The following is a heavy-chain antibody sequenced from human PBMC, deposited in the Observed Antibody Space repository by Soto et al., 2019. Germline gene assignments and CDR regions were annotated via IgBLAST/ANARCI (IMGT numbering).Heavy chain of an antibody. D-gene: IGHD3-22*01. Sequence: QVHLVESGGGVVQPGRSLRLSCEGSGFSFSNYGIHWVRQAPGKGLEWVAVISHDGNSHHLADSVRGRFTISRDNSKNTVFLHMTSLRREDSAVYHCVKAQERSAQYFAVVITAFDFXGQGTXXTVSS. CDR2: ISHDGNSH. J-gene: IGHJ3*01. V-gene: IGHV3-30*18. CDR1: GFSFSNYG. CDR3: VKAQERSAQYFAVVITAFDF.